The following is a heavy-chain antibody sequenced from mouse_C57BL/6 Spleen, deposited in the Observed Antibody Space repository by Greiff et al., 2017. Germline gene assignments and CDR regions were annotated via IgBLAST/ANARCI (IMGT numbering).Heavy chain of an antibody. Sequence: VQLQQSDAELVKPGASVKISCKASGYTFTDYTIHWMKQRPEQGLEWIGNIYPRNGSTKYNEKFKGKATLTVDKSSSTAYKQLNSLTSEDSAVDYCGRGWISVYYAMDDWGQGTSVTVSS. CDR3: GRGWISVYYAMDD. CDR2: IYPRNGST. D-gene: IGHD1-1*02. J-gene: IGHJ4*01. V-gene: IGHV1-78*01. CDR1: GYTFTDYT.